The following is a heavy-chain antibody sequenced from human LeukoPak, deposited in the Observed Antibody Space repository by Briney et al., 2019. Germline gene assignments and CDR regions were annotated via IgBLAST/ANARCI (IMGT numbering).Heavy chain of an antibody. Sequence: SETLSLTCTVSGGSISNFYWSWIRQPPGKGLECIGYIYYSGSTNYNPSLKSRVTISVDTSKSQFSLKLRSVTAADTAVYYCATFTVVTQYWGQGTLVTVSS. V-gene: IGHV4-59*01. D-gene: IGHD4-23*01. CDR2: IYYSGST. J-gene: IGHJ4*02. CDR3: ATFTVVTQY. CDR1: GGSISNFY.